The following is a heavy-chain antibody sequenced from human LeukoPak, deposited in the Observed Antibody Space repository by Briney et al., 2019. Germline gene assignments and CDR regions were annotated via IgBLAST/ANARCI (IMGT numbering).Heavy chain of an antibody. J-gene: IGHJ6*03. CDR1: GFTVSSNY. V-gene: IGHV3-53*01. CDR3: ARLYYGSGSYYKRGYYYMDV. CDR2: IYSGGST. Sequence: PGGSLRLSCAASGFTVSSNYMSWVRRAPGKGLEWVSVIYSGGSTYYADSVKGRFTISRDNSKNTLYLQMNSLRAEDTAVYYCARLYYGSGSYYKRGYYYMDVWGKGTTVTISS. D-gene: IGHD3-10*01.